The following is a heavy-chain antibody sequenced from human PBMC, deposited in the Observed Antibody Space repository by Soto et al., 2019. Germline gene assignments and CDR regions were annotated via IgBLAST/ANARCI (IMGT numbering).Heavy chain of an antibody. D-gene: IGHD2-2*01. CDR1: GFTVSIYA. Sequence: GSLRLSCAASGFTVSIYAMSWVRQAPGKGLEWVSGISGSGDTTYYADSVKGRFTISRDSSKNTLNLQMNSLRAEDTAVYYCAKDRLPAATTEFFGDWGQGTLVTVSS. J-gene: IGHJ4*02. CDR2: ISGSGDTT. CDR3: AKDRLPAATTEFFGD. V-gene: IGHV3-23*01.